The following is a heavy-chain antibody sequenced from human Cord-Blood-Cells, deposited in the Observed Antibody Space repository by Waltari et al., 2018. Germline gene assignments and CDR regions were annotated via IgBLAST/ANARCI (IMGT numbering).Heavy chain of an antibody. Sequence: QVQLVQSGAEVKKPGSSVKVSCKASGGTFSSYAISWVRQAPGQGLEWMGGIIPIFGTANYAQKFQGRVTITADESTSTAYMELSSLRSEDTAVYYCARTPKYSSSWYGGYYFDYWGQGTLVTVSS. CDR2: IIPIFGTA. D-gene: IGHD6-13*01. CDR3: ARTPKYSSSWYGGYYFDY. V-gene: IGHV1-69*01. CDR1: GGTFSSYA. J-gene: IGHJ4*02.